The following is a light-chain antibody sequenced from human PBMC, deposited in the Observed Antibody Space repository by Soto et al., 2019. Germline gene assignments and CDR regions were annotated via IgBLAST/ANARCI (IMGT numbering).Light chain of an antibody. J-gene: IGKJ5*01. CDR3: QQYNSWPL. CDR2: DAS. Sequence: IVLTQSPATLSLSPGERATLSCRASQSVSSYLAWYQQKAGQAPRLLIYDASNRATGIPARFSGSGSGTDFTLTVSSLEPEDFAVYYCQQYNSWPLFGQGTRLEI. CDR1: QSVSSY. V-gene: IGKV3-11*01.